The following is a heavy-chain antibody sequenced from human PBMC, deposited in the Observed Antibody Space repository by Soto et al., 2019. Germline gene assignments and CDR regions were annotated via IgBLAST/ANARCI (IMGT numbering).Heavy chain of an antibody. CDR1: GGSISSGDYY. J-gene: IGHJ6*02. D-gene: IGHD2-2*01. Sequence: SETLSLTCTVSGGSISSGDYYWSWIRQPPGKGLEWIGYIYYSGSTYYNPSLKSRVTISVDTSKNQFSLKLSSVTAADTAVYYCARVALIVVVPAAPEDVWGQGTTVTVSS. CDR2: IYYSGST. CDR3: ARVALIVVVPAAPEDV. V-gene: IGHV4-30-4*01.